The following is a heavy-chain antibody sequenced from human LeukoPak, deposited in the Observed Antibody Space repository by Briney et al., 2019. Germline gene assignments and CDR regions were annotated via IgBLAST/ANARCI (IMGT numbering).Heavy chain of an antibody. V-gene: IGHV1-2*02. D-gene: IGHD4-17*01. CDR2: INPNSGGT. J-gene: IGHJ4*02. CDR3: ARDSAYGDYVAVY. Sequence: ASVKVSCKASGYTFTGYYMHWVRQAPGQGLEWMGWINPNSGGTNYAQKFQGRVTMTRDTSISTAYMELSRLRSDDTAVYYCARDSAYGDYVAVYWGQGTLVTVSS. CDR1: GYTFTGYY.